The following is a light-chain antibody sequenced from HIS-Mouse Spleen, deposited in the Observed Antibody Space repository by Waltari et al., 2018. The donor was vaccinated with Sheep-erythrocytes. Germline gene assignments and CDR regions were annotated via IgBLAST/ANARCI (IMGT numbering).Light chain of an antibody. Sequence: SYELTQPPSVSVSPGQTASITCSGDHLGAKYACWYQQKPGQSPVLVIYQDSKRPSGIPERFSGSNSGNTATLTISGTQAMDEADYYCQAWDSSTAWVFGGGTKLTVL. J-gene: IGLJ3*02. CDR1: HLGAKY. CDR2: QDS. V-gene: IGLV3-1*01. CDR3: QAWDSSTAWV.